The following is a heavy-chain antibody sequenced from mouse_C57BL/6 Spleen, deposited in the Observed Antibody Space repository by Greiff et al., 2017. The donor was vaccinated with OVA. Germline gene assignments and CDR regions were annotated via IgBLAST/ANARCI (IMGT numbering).Heavy chain of an antibody. J-gene: IGHJ1*03. D-gene: IGHD2-2*01. CDR3: ARNNGYYGYFDV. CDR1: GYTFTSYW. V-gene: IGHV1-72*01. CDR2: IDPNSGGT. Sequence: QVQLQQPGAELVKPGASVKLSCKASGYTFTSYWMHWVKQRPGRGLEWIGRIDPNSGGTKYNEKFKSKATLTVDKPSSTAHMQLISLTSEDSAVYYCARNNGYYGYFDVWGTGTTVTVSS.